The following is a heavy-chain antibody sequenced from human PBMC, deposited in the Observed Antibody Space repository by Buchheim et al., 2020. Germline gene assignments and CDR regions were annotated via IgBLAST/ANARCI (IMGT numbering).Heavy chain of an antibody. CDR1: GFTFSSYG. CDR2: IWYDGSNK. D-gene: IGHD1-7*01. J-gene: IGHJ4*02. CDR3: ARGPLKMELRGGFDY. V-gene: IGHV3-33*01. Sequence: QVQLVESGGGVVQPGRSLRLSCAASGFTFSSYGMHWVRQAPGKGLEWVAVIWYDGSNKYYADSVKGRFTISRDNSKNTLYLQMNSLRAEDTAVYYCARGPLKMELRGGFDYWGQGTL.